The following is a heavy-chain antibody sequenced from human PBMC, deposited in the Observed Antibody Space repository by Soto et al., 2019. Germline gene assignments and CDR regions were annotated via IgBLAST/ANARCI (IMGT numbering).Heavy chain of an antibody. D-gene: IGHD1-1*01. CDR2: IYWDDDK. CDR1: GFSLTTSGVG. CDR3: AHLLKDRSNFHWRLDY. V-gene: IGHV2-5*02. J-gene: IGHJ4*02. Sequence: QITLKESGPTLVKPTQTLTLTCTFSGFSLTTSGVGVGWIRQPPGKALEWLALIYWDDDKRYSPSLRTRLTTTKDTSKNQVVLTMTNMDPVDTATYYCAHLLKDRSNFHWRLDYWGQGTLVTVSS.